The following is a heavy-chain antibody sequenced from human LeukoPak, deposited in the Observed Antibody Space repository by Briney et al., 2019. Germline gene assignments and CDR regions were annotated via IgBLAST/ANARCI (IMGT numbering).Heavy chain of an antibody. J-gene: IGHJ6*02. D-gene: IGHD2-15*01. CDR3: TTDLAVVAATTYYYYGMDV. V-gene: IGHV3-15*01. CDR1: GFTFSNAW. CDR2: IKSKADGGTT. Sequence: GGSLRLSCAASGFTFSNAWMSWVRQAPGRGLECVGRIKSKADGGTTDYAAPVKGRFTISRDDSKNTLYLQMNSLKTEDTAVYYCTTDLAVVAATTYYYYGMDVWGQGTTVTVSS.